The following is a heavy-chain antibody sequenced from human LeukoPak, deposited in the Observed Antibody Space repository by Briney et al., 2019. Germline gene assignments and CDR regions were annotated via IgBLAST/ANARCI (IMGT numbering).Heavy chain of an antibody. D-gene: IGHD5-12*01. J-gene: IGHJ4*02. Sequence: PGGSMRLSCAPSGFTFRNFGMHWVRQAPGKGMEWVTFIDDDGINFDYVNSVKGRFTVSRDNSKNTLYLQMSSLESEDTAVYYCARGPARGYDDGSGYDFDYWGQGTLVTVSS. CDR2: IDDDGINF. V-gene: IGHV3-30*02. CDR1: GFTFRNFG. CDR3: ARGPARGYDDGSGYDFDY.